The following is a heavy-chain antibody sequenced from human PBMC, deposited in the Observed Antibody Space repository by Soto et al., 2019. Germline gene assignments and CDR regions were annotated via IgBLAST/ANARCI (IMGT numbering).Heavy chain of an antibody. J-gene: IGHJ5*02. D-gene: IGHD3-10*01. CDR1: GGTFSSYA. CDR3: ARGVLLWFGELLVCNWFAP. CDR2: IIPIFGTA. Sequence: GASVKVSCKASGGTFSSYAISWVRQAPGQGLEWMGGIIPIFGTANYAQKFQGRVTITADESTSTAYMELSSLRSEDTAVYYCARGVLLWFGELLVCNWFAPWGQGTLVTVPS. V-gene: IGHV1-69*13.